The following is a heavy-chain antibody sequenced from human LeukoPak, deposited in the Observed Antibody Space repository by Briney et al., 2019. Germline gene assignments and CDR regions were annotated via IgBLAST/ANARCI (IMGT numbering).Heavy chain of an antibody. Sequence: GGSLRLSCAASGFTFSSYSMNWVRQAPGKGLEWVSSISSSSSYIYYADSVKGRFTISRDNAKNSLYLQMNSLRAEDTAVYYCARDGQWLVQYFQHWGQGPRSPSPQ. CDR3: ARDGQWLVQYFQH. CDR1: GFTFSSYS. V-gene: IGHV3-21*01. CDR2: ISSSSSYI. J-gene: IGHJ1*01. D-gene: IGHD6-19*01.